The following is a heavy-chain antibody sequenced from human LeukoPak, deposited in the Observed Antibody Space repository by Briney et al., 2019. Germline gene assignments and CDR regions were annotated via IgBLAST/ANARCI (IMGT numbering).Heavy chain of an antibody. CDR1: GDSVSSNSAA. CDR2: TYYRSKWYN. J-gene: IGHJ6*02. Sequence: SQTLSLTCGISGDSVSSNSAAWNWIRQSPSRGLEWLGRTYYRSKWYNDYAVSAKSRITINPDTSKNQFSLQLNSVTPEDTAIYYCAIEIWKRNSYYGMDVWGQGTTVTVSS. D-gene: IGHD1-1*01. CDR3: AIEIWKRNSYYGMDV. V-gene: IGHV6-1*01.